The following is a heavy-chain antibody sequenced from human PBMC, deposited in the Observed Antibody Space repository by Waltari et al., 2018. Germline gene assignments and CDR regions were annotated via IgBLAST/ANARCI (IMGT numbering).Heavy chain of an antibody. D-gene: IGHD1-26*01. Sequence: QLQLQESGPGLVKPAETLSLTCTVSGSISSTTLSWGWIRQPPGKGLGWIGSMSSSGHPYYNPSLKSRVTISVDTSKNQFSLRLSSVTAADTAVYYCARRSRGSGSYAFGAFDIWGQGTMVNVSS. CDR3: ARRSRGSGSYAFGAFDI. CDR2: MSSSGHP. CDR1: GSISSTTLS. J-gene: IGHJ3*02. V-gene: IGHV4-39*01.